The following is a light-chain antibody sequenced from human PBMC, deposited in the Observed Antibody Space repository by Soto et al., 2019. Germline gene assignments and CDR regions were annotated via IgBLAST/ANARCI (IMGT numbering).Light chain of an antibody. CDR1: QSVSSNY. Sequence: EIVLTQSPGTLSLSPGERATLSCRASQSVSSNYLAWYQQKPGQAPRLLIYGTSSRTTGIPDRFRGSGSGTDFTLTISRLEPEDFAVYYCQQYGSLSWTFGQGTKVDIK. J-gene: IGKJ1*01. CDR2: GTS. CDR3: QQYGSLSWT. V-gene: IGKV3-20*01.